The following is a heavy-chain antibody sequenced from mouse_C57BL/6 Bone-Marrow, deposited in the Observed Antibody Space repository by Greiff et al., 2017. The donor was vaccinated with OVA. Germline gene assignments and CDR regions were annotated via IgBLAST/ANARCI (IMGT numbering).Heavy chain of an antibody. CDR3: ARDYYGPPTAMDY. Sequence: EVKLMESGGGLVKPGGSLKLSCAASGFTFSDYGMHWVRQAPEKGLEWVAYISRGSSTISYADTVQCRFTISRDNATNTLFLQMTSLRSEDTAMYYCARDYYGPPTAMDYWGQGTSVTVSS. CDR2: ISRGSSTI. D-gene: IGHD2-1*01. V-gene: IGHV5-17*01. CDR1: GFTFSDYG. J-gene: IGHJ4*01.